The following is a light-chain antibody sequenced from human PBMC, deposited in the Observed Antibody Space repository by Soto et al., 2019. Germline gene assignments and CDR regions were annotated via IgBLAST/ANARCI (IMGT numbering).Light chain of an antibody. CDR1: QSVSSY. CDR3: QHYNFWPHT. V-gene: IGKV3-11*01. CDR2: DAS. J-gene: IGKJ5*01. Sequence: EIVLTQSPATPSLSPGERATLSCRASQSVSSYLAWYQQKPGQAPRLLIYDASNRATGIPARFSGSGSGTDFTLTISSLEPEDVSVYFCQHYNFWPHTFGQGTRLEIK.